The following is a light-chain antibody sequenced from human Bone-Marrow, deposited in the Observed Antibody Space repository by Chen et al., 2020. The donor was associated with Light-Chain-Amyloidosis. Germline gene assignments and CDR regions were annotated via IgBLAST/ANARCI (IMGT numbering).Light chain of an antibody. V-gene: IGLV2-14*03. Sequence: QSALTQPASVSGSPGQSITISCTGTSSDVGAYNYVSWFQHHPGKAPTLMIYGVSNRPSGVSHRFSGSKSGNTASLTISGLQAEDEADYYCSSYTGSSTLYVFGTGTKVTVL. CDR1: SSDVGAYNY. J-gene: IGLJ1*01. CDR3: SSYTGSSTLYV. CDR2: GVS.